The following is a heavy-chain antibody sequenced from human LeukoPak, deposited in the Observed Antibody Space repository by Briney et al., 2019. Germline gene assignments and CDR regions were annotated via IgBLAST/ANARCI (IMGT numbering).Heavy chain of an antibody. V-gene: IGHV4-59*04. CDR3: ARRTTVTPSPYYYYYYYMDV. CDR1: GGSISSYY. Sequence: SETLSLTCTVSGGSISSYYWSWIRQPPGKGLDWIGYIYYSGSTYYNPSLKSRVTISVDTSKNQFSLKLSSVTAADTAVYYCARRTTVTPSPYYYYYYYMDVWGKGTTVTVSS. J-gene: IGHJ6*03. D-gene: IGHD4-11*01. CDR2: IYYSGST.